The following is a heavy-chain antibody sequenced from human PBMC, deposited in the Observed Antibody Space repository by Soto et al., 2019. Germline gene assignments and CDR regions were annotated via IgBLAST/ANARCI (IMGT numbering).Heavy chain of an antibody. V-gene: IGHV3-9*01. J-gene: IGHJ4*02. CDR1: GFTFDDYA. D-gene: IGHD4-17*01. CDR2: ISWNSGSI. CDR3: AKNIGQVTTSPFDY. Sequence: DVQLVESGGGLVQPGRSLRLSCAASGFTFDDYAMHWVRQAPGKGLEWVSGISWNSGSIGYADSVKGRFTISRDNAKNSLYLQMNSLRAEDTAVYYCAKNIGQVTTSPFDYWGPGTLVTVSS.